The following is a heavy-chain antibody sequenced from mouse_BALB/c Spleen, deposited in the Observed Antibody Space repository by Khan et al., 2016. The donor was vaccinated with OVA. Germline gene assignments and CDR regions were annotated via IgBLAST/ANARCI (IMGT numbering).Heavy chain of an antibody. CDR3: ARNYDDGEGLTY. V-gene: IGHV2-2*02. Sequence: QVRLQQSGPGLVQPSQSLSITCTVSGFSLTNYGVPWVRQSPGKGLEWLGLIWSGGSTDYNAAFISRLSISKDNYKSQVFFKMNSLQANDTSIYYCARNYDDGEGLTYWGQGTLVTVSA. D-gene: IGHD2-4*01. CDR2: IWSGGST. J-gene: IGHJ3*01. CDR1: GFSLTNYG.